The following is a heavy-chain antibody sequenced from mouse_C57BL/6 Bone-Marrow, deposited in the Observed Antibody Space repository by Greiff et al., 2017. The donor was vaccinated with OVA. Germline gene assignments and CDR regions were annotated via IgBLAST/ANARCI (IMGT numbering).Heavy chain of an antibody. CDR1: GYTFTGYW. D-gene: IGHD1-1*01. CDR2: IFPGSGST. V-gene: IGHV1-9*01. J-gene: IGHJ4*01. Sequence: VQLQQSGAELMKPGASVKLSCKASGYTFTGYWIEWVKQRPGHGLEWIGEIFPGSGSTNYNEKFKGKATFTADTSSNTAYMQLSSLTTEVSAICDCASESSGYAVDYWGQGTSVTVSS. CDR3: ASESSGYAVDY.